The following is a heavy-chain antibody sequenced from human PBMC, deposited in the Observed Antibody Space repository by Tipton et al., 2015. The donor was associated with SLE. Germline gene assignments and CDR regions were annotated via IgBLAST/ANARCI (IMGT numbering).Heavy chain of an antibody. CDR2: ISGGGGIT. V-gene: IGHV3-23*01. CDR3: ARVIAGLIVGDTQDY. CDR1: GFIFSNYV. J-gene: IGHJ4*02. Sequence: GSLRLSCAASGFIFSNYVMTWVRQGPGKGLEWVSDISGGGGITNYADSVKGRFTISRDNSKKTLYLQMNNLRGDDTAIYYCARVIAGLIVGDTQDYWGQGSLVTVSS. D-gene: IGHD1-26*01.